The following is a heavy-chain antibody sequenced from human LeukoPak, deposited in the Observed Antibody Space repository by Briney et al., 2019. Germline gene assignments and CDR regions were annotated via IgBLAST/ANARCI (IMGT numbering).Heavy chain of an antibody. V-gene: IGHV4-34*01. CDR3: ARVRFTMIVVAAFLDY. J-gene: IGHJ4*02. D-gene: IGHD3-22*01. CDR1: GGSFSGYY. Sequence: SETLSLTCAVYGGSFSGYYWSWIRQPPGKGLEWIGEINHSGSTNYNPSLKSRVTISVDTSKNQFSLKLSSVTAADTAVYYCARVRFTMIVVAAFLDYWGQGTLVTVSS. CDR2: INHSGST.